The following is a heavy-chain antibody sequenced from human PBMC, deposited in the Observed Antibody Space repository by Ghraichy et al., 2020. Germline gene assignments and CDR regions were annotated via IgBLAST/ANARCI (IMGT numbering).Heavy chain of an antibody. CDR3: ARTVAGSGGYSLDV. D-gene: IGHD3-10*01. CDR2: LFSDDGE. Sequence: SGPTLVKPTETLTLTCTVSGFSLTSARMGVTWIRQPPGKALEWLAHLFSDDGESHSTSLKSRFTISKDTSKSRVVLTMTDMVPVDTATYYCARTVAGSGGYSLDVWGQGTTVTVSS. J-gene: IGHJ6*02. V-gene: IGHV2-26*01. CDR1: GFSLTSARMG.